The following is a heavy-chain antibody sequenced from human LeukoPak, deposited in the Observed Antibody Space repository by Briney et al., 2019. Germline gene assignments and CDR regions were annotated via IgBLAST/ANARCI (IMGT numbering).Heavy chain of an antibody. CDR2: MYSGGDT. CDR3: ARDAPQVPAAGVLAS. D-gene: IGHD6-13*01. Sequence: PGGSLRLSCGASGFTVSDNYMSWVRQAPGKGLEWVSVMYSGGDTYYANSVKGRFTFSRDISKNTLYLQMNGLRTEDTAMYYCARDAPQVPAAGVLASWGQGTLVTVSS. V-gene: IGHV3-53*01. CDR1: GFTVSDNY. J-gene: IGHJ5*02.